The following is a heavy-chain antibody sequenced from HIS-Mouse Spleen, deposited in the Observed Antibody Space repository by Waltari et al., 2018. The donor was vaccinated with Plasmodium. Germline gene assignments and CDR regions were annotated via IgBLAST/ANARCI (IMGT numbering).Heavy chain of an antibody. CDR3: ARVGRGYSGYDSVVVGY. CDR1: GGSISSSSYY. J-gene: IGHJ4*02. V-gene: IGHV4-39*07. D-gene: IGHD5-12*01. CDR2: IYYSGST. Sequence: QLQLQESGPGLVKPSETLSLTCTVSGGSISSSSYYWGWIRQPPGKGLEGIGGIYYSGSTDYIPHLKSRVTIPVDRSKNQFSLKLSCVTAADTAVYYCARVGRGYSGYDSVVVGYWGQGTLVTVSS.